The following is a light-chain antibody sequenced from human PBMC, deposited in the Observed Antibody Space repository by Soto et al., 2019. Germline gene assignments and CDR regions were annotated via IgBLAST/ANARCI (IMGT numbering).Light chain of an antibody. CDR1: QSVVFSY. CDR3: QHYGSSPRT. V-gene: IGKV3-20*01. J-gene: IGKJ1*01. Sequence: EIVLTQSPGTLSLSPGERATLSCRASQSVVFSYLAWYQQKPGQAPRLLIYGASSRAAGIPDRFSGSGSGTDFTLTITRLEPEDFAVYYCQHYGSSPRTFGQGTKVEIK. CDR2: GAS.